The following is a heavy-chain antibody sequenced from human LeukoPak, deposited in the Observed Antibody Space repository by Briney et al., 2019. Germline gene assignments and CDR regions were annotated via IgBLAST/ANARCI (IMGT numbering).Heavy chain of an antibody. V-gene: IGHV3-11*01. CDR2: ISSSGSTI. J-gene: IGHJ6*03. CDR1: GFTFSDYY. Sequence: GGSLRLSCAASGFTFSDYYLSWMRPAPGKGREGVSYISSSGSTIYYADSVKGRFTISRDNAKNSLYLQMNRLRAEDTAVYYCARARYDFWSGYYYYYYYMDVWGKGTTVTVSS. D-gene: IGHD3-3*01. CDR3: ARARYDFWSGYYYYYYYMDV.